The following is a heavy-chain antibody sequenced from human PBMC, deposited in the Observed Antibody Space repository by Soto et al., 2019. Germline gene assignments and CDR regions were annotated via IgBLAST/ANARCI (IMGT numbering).Heavy chain of an antibody. CDR3: ARDSPTIYEHYFDY. V-gene: IGHV4-59*01. D-gene: IGHD2-2*01. J-gene: IGHJ4*02. CDR1: GGSFSSYY. Sequence: SETLSLTCAVYGGSFSSYYWSWIRQPPGKGLEWIGYIYYSGSTNYNPSLKSRVTISVDTSKNQFSLKLSSVTAADTAVYYCARDSPTIYEHYFDYWGQGTLVTVSS. CDR2: IYYSGST.